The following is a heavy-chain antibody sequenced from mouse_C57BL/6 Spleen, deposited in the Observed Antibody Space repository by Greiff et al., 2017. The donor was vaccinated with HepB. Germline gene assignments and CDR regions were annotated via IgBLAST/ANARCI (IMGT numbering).Heavy chain of an antibody. Sequence: QVQLQQPGAELVRPGSSVKLSCKASGYTFTSYWMHWVKQRPIQGLEWIGNIDPSDSETHYNQKFKDKATLTVDKSSSTAYMQLSSLTSEDSAVYYGARGGGQAWFAYWGQGTLVTVSA. J-gene: IGHJ3*01. CDR2: IDPSDSET. CDR3: ARGGGQAWFAY. CDR1: GYTFTSYW. V-gene: IGHV1-52*01.